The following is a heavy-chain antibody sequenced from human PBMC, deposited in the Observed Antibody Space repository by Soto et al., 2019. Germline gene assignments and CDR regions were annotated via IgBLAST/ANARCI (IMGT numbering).Heavy chain of an antibody. Sequence: EVQLVESGGGLVQPGGSLRLSCAASGFTFSNYWMTWLRQVPGKGLEWVANIKQDGSQKYYEDSVKGRFTISRDNAKNSLYLQMNSLRAEDTAVYYCARETVTRSDWGQGTLVTVSS. V-gene: IGHV3-7*04. D-gene: IGHD4-17*01. CDR3: ARETVTRSD. CDR1: GFTFSNYW. J-gene: IGHJ4*02. CDR2: IKQDGSQK.